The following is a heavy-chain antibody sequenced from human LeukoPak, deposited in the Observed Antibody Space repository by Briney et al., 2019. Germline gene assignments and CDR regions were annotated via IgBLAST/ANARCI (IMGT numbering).Heavy chain of an antibody. D-gene: IGHD3-10*01. CDR3: ATYTQSGAQGVSDY. J-gene: IGHJ4*02. V-gene: IGHV1-46*01. Sequence: ASVKVSCKESGYTFTNYYMHWVRQAPEQGLEWMGLIHPNDGDTKYTQEFQDRVTMTRHTSTSTVYMELSSLRSEDTAVYYCATYTQSGAQGVSDYWGQGTLVTVSS. CDR2: IHPNDGDT. CDR1: GYTFTNYY.